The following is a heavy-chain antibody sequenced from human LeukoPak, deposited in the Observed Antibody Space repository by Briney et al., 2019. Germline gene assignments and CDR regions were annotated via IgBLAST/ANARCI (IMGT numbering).Heavy chain of an antibody. CDR2: IYHSGST. CDR1: GYSISSGYY. CDR3: ARERDLRDAFDI. V-gene: IGHV4-38-2*02. J-gene: IGHJ3*02. D-gene: IGHD4-17*01. Sequence: SETLSLTCTVSGYSISSGYYWGWIRPPPGKGLEWIGSIYHSGSTYYNPSLKSRVTISVDTSKNQFSLKLSSVTAADTAVYYCARERDLRDAFDIWGQGTMVTVSS.